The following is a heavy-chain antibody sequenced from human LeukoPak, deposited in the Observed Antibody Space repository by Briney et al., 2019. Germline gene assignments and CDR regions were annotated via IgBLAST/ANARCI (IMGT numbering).Heavy chain of an antibody. D-gene: IGHD2-15*01. CDR2: INHSGST. V-gene: IGHV4-34*01. J-gene: IGHJ4*02. Sequence: SETLSLACAVYGGSFSGYYWSWIRQPPGKGLEWIGEINHSGSTNYNPSLKSRVTISVDTSKNQFSLKLSSVTAADTAVYYCARDCSGGSCLPLDYWGQGTLVTVSS. CDR1: GGSFSGYY. CDR3: ARDCSGGSCLPLDY.